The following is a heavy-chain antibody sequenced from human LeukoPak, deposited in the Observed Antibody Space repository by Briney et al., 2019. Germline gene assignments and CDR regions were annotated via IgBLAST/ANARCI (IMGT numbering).Heavy chain of an antibody. Sequence: GGSLRLSCAASGFTFDDYAMHWVRQAPGKGLEWVSGISWNSGSIGYADSVKGRFTISRDNAKNSLYLQMNSLRAEDTALYYCAKDSAEYYDSSGYYHYRGQGTLVTVSS. D-gene: IGHD3-22*01. V-gene: IGHV3-9*01. CDR2: ISWNSGSI. J-gene: IGHJ4*02. CDR1: GFTFDDYA. CDR3: AKDSAEYYDSSGYYHY.